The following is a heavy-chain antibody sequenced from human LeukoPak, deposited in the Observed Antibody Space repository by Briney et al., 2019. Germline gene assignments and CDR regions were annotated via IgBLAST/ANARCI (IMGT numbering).Heavy chain of an antibody. D-gene: IGHD6-13*01. Sequence: PSETLSLTCAVYGGSFSGYYWNWIRQPPGKGLEWIGEINHSGSTNYNPSLKSRVTISVDTSKNQFSLKLSSVTAAGTAVYYCASGIAAGTVDYWGQGTLVTVSS. CDR2: INHSGST. J-gene: IGHJ4*02. CDR3: ASGIAAGTVDY. V-gene: IGHV4-34*01. CDR1: GGSFSGYY.